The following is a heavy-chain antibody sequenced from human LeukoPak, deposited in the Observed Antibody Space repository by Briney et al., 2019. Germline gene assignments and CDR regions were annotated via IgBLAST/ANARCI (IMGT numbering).Heavy chain of an antibody. Sequence: GGSLRLSCAASGFTFSSYAMHWVRQAPGKGLEWVAVISYDGSNKYYADSVKGRFTISRDNSKNTLYLQMNSLRAEDTAVYYCAKVRYFGPSAFDIWGQGTMVTVSS. CDR3: AKVRYFGPSAFDI. J-gene: IGHJ3*02. V-gene: IGHV3-30-3*01. CDR2: ISYDGSNK. D-gene: IGHD3-9*01. CDR1: GFTFSSYA.